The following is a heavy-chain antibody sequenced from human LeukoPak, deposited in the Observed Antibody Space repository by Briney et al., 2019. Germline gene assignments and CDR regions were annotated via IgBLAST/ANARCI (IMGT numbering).Heavy chain of an antibody. Sequence: GGSLRLSCAASGFTFSSYTMNWVRQAPGKGLEWVSSISSTSNYIYYVDSVKGRFTISRDNAKNSLYLQMNSLRAEDTAIYYCARGLMYSRGQNYWGQGTLVTVS. D-gene: IGHD6-19*01. J-gene: IGHJ4*02. V-gene: IGHV3-21*01. CDR2: ISSTSNYI. CDR1: GFTFSSYT. CDR3: ARGLMYSRGQNY.